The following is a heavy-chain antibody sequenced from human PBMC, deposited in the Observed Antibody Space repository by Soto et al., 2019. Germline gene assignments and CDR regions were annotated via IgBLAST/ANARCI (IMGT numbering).Heavy chain of an antibody. CDR3: APSCGGSGSYTGDRFDS. D-gene: IGHD3-10*01. CDR1: GFSLSSNGVG. Sequence: QITLKESGPTLVKPTQTLTLTCSFSGFSLSSNGVGVGWIRQPPGKALEFLALVYWDDDKRYSPSLKSRRTIRQGTARKQVVLTMTTTDPVDTATYYCAPSCGGSGSYTGDRFDSWGQGSLVIVSP. J-gene: IGHJ5*01. V-gene: IGHV2-5*02. CDR2: VYWDDDK.